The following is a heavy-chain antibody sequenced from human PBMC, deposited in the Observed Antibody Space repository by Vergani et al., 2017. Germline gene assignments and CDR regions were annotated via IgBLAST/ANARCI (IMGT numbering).Heavy chain of an antibody. J-gene: IGHJ4*02. V-gene: IGHV3-23*01. CDR3: ARATSDYLAYCGGDCPYYFDY. CDR2: ISGSGGST. Sequence: EVQLLESGGGLVQPGGSLRLSCAASGFTFSSYAMSWVRQAPGKGLEWVSAISGSGGSTYYADSVKGRFTISRDNSKNTLYLQMNSLRAEDTAVYYCARATSDYLAYCGGDCPYYFDYWGQGTLVTVSS. D-gene: IGHD2-21*02. CDR1: GFTFSSYA.